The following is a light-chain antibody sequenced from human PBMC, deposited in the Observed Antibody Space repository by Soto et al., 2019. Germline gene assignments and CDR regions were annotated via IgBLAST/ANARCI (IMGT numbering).Light chain of an antibody. V-gene: IGKV1-5*03. J-gene: IGKJ3*01. CDR2: KAS. CDR1: ESIDNW. Sequence: DIQMTQSPSTLSASVGDTLIITCRASESIDNWLAWYQQKPGKAPKLLIYKASSLQSEVPSRFSGSASGPEFTLTISSLQPDDFATYYCQQYHSYPFTFGPGTKVDIK. CDR3: QQYHSYPFT.